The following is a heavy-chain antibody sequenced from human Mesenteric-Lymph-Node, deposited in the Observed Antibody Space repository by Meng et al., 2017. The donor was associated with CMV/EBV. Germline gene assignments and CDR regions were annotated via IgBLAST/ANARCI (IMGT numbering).Heavy chain of an antibody. CDR3: ARGFSAYSYGYGLFFDY. D-gene: IGHD5-18*01. V-gene: IGHV4-34*01. Sequence: SETLSLTCSVTNGSMTRNYLSWLRQPPGKGLEWIGEINHSGTTTYNPSLKSRVTMSLDTSTNHFSLQLSSVTAADTAVYYCARGFSAYSYGYGLFFDYWGQGTLVTVSS. J-gene: IGHJ4*02. CDR1: NGSMTRNY. CDR2: INHSGTT.